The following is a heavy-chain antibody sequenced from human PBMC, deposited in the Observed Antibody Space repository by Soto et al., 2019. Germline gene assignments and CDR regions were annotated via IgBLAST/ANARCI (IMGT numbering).Heavy chain of an antibody. V-gene: IGHV4-39*02. CDR3: ARDFKRFRSPPGSIEY. Sequence: SETLSLTCTVSGGSISSSSYYWGWIRQPPGKGLEWIGSIYYSGSTYYIPSLKSRVTISVDTSKNQFSLQLSSVTVADTAVYYCARDFKRFRSPPGSIEYWGLRTLVTVSS. CDR1: GGSISSSSYY. D-gene: IGHD1-26*01. J-gene: IGHJ4*02. CDR2: IYYSGST.